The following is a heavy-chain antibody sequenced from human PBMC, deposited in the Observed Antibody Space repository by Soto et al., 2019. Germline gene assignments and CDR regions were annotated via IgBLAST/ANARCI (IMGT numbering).Heavy chain of an antibody. CDR3: VILRLATTHFTMVV. Sequence: SETLSLTCAVSSGSISSSNWWSWVRQPPGKGLEWIGEIYHSGSTNYNPSLKSRVTISVDKSKNQFSLKLSSVTAADTAVYYCVILRLATTHFTMVVWGKGTTVNVFS. D-gene: IGHD3-3*02. CDR1: SGSISSSNW. J-gene: IGHJ6*04. CDR2: IYHSGST. V-gene: IGHV4-4*02.